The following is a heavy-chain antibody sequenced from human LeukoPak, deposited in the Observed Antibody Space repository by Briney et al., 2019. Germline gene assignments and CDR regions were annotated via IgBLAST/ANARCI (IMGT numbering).Heavy chain of an antibody. V-gene: IGHV3-48*02. Sequence: PGGSLRLSCAASGFTFSSYSMNWVRQAPGKGLEWVSYISSSSTIYYADSVKGRFTISRDNAKNSLYLQMNSLRDEDTAVYYCARSRFLEWLLDYWGQGTLVTVSS. CDR1: GFTFSSYS. D-gene: IGHD3-3*01. CDR2: ISSSSTI. CDR3: ARSRFLEWLLDY. J-gene: IGHJ4*02.